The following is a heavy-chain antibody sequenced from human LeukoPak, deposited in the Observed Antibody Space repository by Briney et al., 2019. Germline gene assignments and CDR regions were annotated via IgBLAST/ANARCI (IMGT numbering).Heavy chain of an antibody. Sequence: NPSETLSLTCAVSGGSISSGGYSWSWIRQPPGKGLEWIGYIYHSGSTYYNPSLKSRVTISVDRSKNQFSLKLSSVTAADTAVYYCARASGSYYLVYYYGMDVWGQGTTVTVSS. D-gene: IGHD1-26*01. CDR2: IYHSGST. CDR3: ARASGSYYLVYYYGMDV. V-gene: IGHV4-30-2*01. CDR1: GGSISSGGYS. J-gene: IGHJ6*02.